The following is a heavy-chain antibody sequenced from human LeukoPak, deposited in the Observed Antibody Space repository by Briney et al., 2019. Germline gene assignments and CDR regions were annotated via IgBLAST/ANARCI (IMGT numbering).Heavy chain of an antibody. J-gene: IGHJ4*02. D-gene: IGHD6-19*01. V-gene: IGHV1-46*01. CDR3: ARDTNPSYSGWYNLPDY. CDR1: GYTFTSYY. CDR2: INPSGGST. Sequence: ASVRVSCKASGYTFTSYYMHWVGQPPGQGLEGMGIINPSGGSTSYAQKFQGRVTMTRDTSTSTVYMELSSLRSEDTAVYYCARDTNPSYSGWYNLPDYWGQGTLVTVSS.